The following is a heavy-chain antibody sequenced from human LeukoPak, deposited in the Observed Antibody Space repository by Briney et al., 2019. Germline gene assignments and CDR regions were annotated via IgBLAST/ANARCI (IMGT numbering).Heavy chain of an antibody. J-gene: IGHJ6*02. CDR3: ARGSPYYDFWSGYDYYYYYGMDV. CDR2: IYYSGIT. CDR1: GGPISSGDYY. D-gene: IGHD3-3*01. V-gene: IGHV4-61*08. Sequence: PSQTLSLTCTVSGGPISSGDYYWSWIRQSPGKGLEWIGYIYYSGITNYNPSLKSRVTISVDTSKNQFSLKLSSVTAADTAVYYCARGSPYYDFWSGYDYYYYYGMDVWGQGTTVTVSS.